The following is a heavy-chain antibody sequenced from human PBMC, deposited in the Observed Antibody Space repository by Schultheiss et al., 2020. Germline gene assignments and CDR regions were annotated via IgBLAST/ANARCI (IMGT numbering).Heavy chain of an antibody. CDR2: IYYSGST. Sequence: SETLSLPCTVSGGSVSSGSYYWSWIRQPPGKGLEWIGYIYYSGSTNYNPSLKSRVTISVDTSKNQFSLKLSSVTAADTAVYYCARGSALSSGYNNCVDPWGQGALGTVSS. CDR3: ARGSALSSGYNNCVDP. CDR1: GGSVSSGSYY. V-gene: IGHV4-61*01. J-gene: IGHJ5*02. D-gene: IGHD6-19*01.